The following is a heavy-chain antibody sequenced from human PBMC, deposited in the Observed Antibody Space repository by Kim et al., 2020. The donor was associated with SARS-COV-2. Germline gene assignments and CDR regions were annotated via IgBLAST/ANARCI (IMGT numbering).Heavy chain of an antibody. CDR3: ARANTVVTSPFNY. Sequence: YVDSVKGRFTISRDNAKNSLYLQMNSLRAEDTAVYYCARANTVVTSPFNYWGQGTLVTVSS. V-gene: IGHV3-7*03. D-gene: IGHD2-15*01. J-gene: IGHJ4*02.